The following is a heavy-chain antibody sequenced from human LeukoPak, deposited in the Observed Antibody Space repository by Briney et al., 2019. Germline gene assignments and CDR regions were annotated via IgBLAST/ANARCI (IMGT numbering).Heavy chain of an antibody. Sequence: PSETLSLTCTVSGGSISSSSYYWGWIRQPPGKGLEWIGSIYYSGSTYYNPSLKSRVTISVDTSKNQFSLKLSSVTAADTAVYYCAGYDILTGYPIWGQGTMVTVSS. CDR3: AGYDILTGYPI. J-gene: IGHJ3*02. V-gene: IGHV4-39*01. CDR2: IYYSGST. CDR1: GGSISSSSYY. D-gene: IGHD3-9*01.